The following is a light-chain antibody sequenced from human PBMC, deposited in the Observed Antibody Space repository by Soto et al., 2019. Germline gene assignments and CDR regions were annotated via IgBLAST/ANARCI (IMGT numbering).Light chain of an antibody. Sequence: QCGLAQHPCVSVSPGQAVVISCIGTSSDIGSYNYVSWYRQFPGEAPKSLIYGVSNRPSGVSSRFSGSKSGNTASLTISGLQAEDEADYYCISYTGSSTSYVFGRGAKVTVL. CDR2: GVS. V-gene: IGLV2-14*01. CDR3: ISYTGSSTSYV. CDR1: SSDIGSYNY. J-gene: IGLJ1*01.